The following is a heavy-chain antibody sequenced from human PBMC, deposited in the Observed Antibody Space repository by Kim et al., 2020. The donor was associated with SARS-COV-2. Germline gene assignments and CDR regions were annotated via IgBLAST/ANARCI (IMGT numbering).Heavy chain of an antibody. D-gene: IGHD2-2*01. J-gene: IGHJ2*01. CDR1: GFTFRNTS. V-gene: IGHV3-23*03. Sequence: GGSLRLSCAASGFTFRNTSMSWVRQAPGKGLEWVSGVFGGGTGTYYADSVNGRLTISRDNSKNILYLQMNNLRAEDTAVYYCAKHLHVTSVIFFWYFELWGRGTLVPVSS. CDR3: AKHLHVTSVIFFWYFEL. CDR2: VFGGGTGT.